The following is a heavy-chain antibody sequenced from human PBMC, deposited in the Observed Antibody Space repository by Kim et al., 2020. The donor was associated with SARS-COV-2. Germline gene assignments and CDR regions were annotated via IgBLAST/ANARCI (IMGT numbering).Heavy chain of an antibody. CDR3: ARSLPWFGSDDYYYYGMDV. D-gene: IGHD3-10*01. Sequence: GGSLRLSCAASGFTFSSYAMHWVRQAPGKGLEYVSAISSNGGSTYYADSVKGRFTISRDNSKNTLYLQMGSLRAEDMAVYYCARSLPWFGSDDYYYYGMDVWGQGTTVTVSS. CDR1: GFTFSSYA. J-gene: IGHJ6*02. V-gene: IGHV3-64*02. CDR2: ISSNGGST.